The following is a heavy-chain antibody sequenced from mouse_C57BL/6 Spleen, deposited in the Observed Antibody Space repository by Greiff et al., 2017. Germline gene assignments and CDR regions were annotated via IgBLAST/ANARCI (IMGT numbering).Heavy chain of an antibody. CDR1: GYAFSSSW. CDR3: ARERGYDGSFSY. D-gene: IGHD2-3*01. CDR2: IYPGDGDT. V-gene: IGHV1-82*01. Sequence: GYAFSSSWMNWVKQRPGKGLAWIGRIYPGDGDTNYNGKFKGKATLTADKSSSTAYMQLSSLTSEDSAVYFCARERGYDGSFSYWGQGTLVTVSA. J-gene: IGHJ3*01.